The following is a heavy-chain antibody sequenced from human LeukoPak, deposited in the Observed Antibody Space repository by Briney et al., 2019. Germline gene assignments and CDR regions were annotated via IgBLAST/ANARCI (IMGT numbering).Heavy chain of an antibody. Sequence: QSGGSMRLSCAASGFTFSSYWMSWARQAPGKGLEWVANIKPDGSEKYYVDSVKGRFTISRDNAKNSLYLQMNSLRAEDTAVYYCARARLYYDILTGYYSYYFDYWGQGTLVTGSS. CDR3: ARARLYYDILTGYYSYYFDY. CDR1: GFTFSSYW. J-gene: IGHJ4*02. D-gene: IGHD3-9*01. CDR2: IKPDGSEK. V-gene: IGHV3-7*01.